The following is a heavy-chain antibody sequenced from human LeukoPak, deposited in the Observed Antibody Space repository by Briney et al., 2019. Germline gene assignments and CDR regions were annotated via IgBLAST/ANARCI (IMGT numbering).Heavy chain of an antibody. V-gene: IGHV3-48*03. CDR3: ARGKWLPYYFDY. J-gene: IGHJ4*02. CDR1: GFTFSSYE. CDR2: ISSSGSTI. Sequence: GGSLRLSCAASGFTFSSYEMNWVRQAPGKGQEWVSYISSSGSTIYYADSVKGRFTISRDNAKNSLYLQMNSLRAEDTAVYYCARGKWLPYYFDYWGQGTLVTVSS. D-gene: IGHD5-12*01.